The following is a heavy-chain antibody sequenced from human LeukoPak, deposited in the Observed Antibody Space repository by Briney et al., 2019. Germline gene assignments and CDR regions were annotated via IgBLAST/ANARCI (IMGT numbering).Heavy chain of an antibody. J-gene: IGHJ4*02. Sequence: GGSLRLSCAASGFTFSDYWIHWVRQAPGKGLVWVSRINTDGSITNYADSVKGRFSISRDNAKNTLYLQMSSLRAEDTTVYYCARDRGPRTGFMVREAYDYWGQGTLVTVSS. CDR1: GFTFSDYW. CDR3: ARDRGPRTGFMVREAYDY. V-gene: IGHV3-74*01. CDR2: INTDGSIT. D-gene: IGHD3-10*01.